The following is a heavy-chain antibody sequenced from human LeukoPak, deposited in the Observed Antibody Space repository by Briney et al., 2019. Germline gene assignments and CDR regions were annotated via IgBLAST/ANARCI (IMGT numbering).Heavy chain of an antibody. CDR2: ISSSSSYI. V-gene: IGHV3-21*01. D-gene: IGHD2-15*01. Sequence: GGSLRLSCAASGFTFSSYSMNWVRQAPGKGLEWVSSISSSSSYIYYADSVMGRFTISRDNAKNSLYLQMNSLRAEDTAVYYCARDLSGRDAFDIWGQGTMVTVSS. J-gene: IGHJ3*02. CDR3: ARDLSGRDAFDI. CDR1: GFTFSSYS.